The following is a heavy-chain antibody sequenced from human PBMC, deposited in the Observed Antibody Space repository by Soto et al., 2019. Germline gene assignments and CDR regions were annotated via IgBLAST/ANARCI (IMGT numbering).Heavy chain of an antibody. D-gene: IGHD3-9*01. V-gene: IGHV3-23*01. J-gene: IGHJ6*02. Sequence: GGSLRLSCAASGFTFSSYAMSWVRQAPGKGLEWVSAISGSGGSTYYADSVKGRFTISRDNSKNTLYLQMNSLRAEDTAVYYCAKDILTLIGLDILTSYYYYGMDVWGQGTTVTVSS. CDR3: AKDILTLIGLDILTSYYYYGMDV. CDR1: GFTFSSYA. CDR2: ISGSGGST.